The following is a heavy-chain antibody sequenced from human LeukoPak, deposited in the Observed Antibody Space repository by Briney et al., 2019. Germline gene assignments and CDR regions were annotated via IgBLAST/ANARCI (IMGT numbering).Heavy chain of an antibody. CDR2: VNSDGSST. J-gene: IGHJ6*02. V-gene: IGHV3-74*01. CDR3: ARGRYYGMDV. CDR1: GFTFTSYW. Sequence: PGGSLRLSCAASGFTFTSYWMHWVRQAPGKGLVWVSRVNSDGSSTTYADSVKGRFTISRDNAKNALYLQMNSLRAEDTAVYYCARGRYYGMDVWGQGTTVTVSS.